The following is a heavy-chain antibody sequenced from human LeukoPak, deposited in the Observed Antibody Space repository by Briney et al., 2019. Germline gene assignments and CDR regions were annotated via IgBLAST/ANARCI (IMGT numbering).Heavy chain of an antibody. CDR2: IYYTGST. D-gene: IGHD6-19*01. J-gene: IGHJ4*02. CDR3: ARTVAVTGRPFDY. CDR1: GGSISSSNW. V-gene: IGHV4-4*02. Sequence: TSGTLSLTCAVSGGSISSSNWWSWVRQSPGKGLEWLGIIYYTGSTYYNPSLKSRVIISVDTSKNQFSLKLSSVTAADTAVYYCARTVAVTGRPFDYWGRGTLVTVSS.